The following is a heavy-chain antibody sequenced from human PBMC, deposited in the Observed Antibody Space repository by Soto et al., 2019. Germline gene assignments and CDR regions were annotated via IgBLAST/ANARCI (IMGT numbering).Heavy chain of an antibody. D-gene: IGHD6-19*01. CDR3: ARSLIAVADPRGDYHYGMDV. Sequence: SETLSLTCTVSGGSMRSYSWSWFRRPPGGRLELIGCISYTGSADCSPSLKSRISISVDTSKNQFSLKLSSVTAADTAVYYCARSLIAVADPRGDYHYGMDVWGQGTTVTVSS. CDR1: GGSMRSYS. V-gene: IGHV4-59*01. CDR2: ISYTGSA. J-gene: IGHJ6*02.